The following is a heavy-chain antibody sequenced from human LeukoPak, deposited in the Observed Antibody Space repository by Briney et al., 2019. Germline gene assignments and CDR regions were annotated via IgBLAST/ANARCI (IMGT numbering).Heavy chain of an antibody. D-gene: IGHD2/OR15-2a*01. CDR2: ISPSSDSK. J-gene: IGHJ4*02. CDR3: ARESKRGCSTSSCPRDY. V-gene: IGHV3-21*01. Sequence: GGSLRLSCATSGFTFSSYSMNWFRQAPEKGLEWVSAISPSSDSKSYADSVRGRFTISRDNAKDSLFLQMDSLRAEDTAVYFCARESKRGCSTSSCPRDYWGQGTLVTVSS. CDR1: GFTFSSYS.